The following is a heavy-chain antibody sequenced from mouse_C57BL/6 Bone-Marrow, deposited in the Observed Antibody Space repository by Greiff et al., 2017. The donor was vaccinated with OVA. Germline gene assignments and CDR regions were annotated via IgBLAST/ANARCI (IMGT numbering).Heavy chain of an antibody. J-gene: IGHJ2*01. CDR1: GYAFSSSW. V-gene: IGHV1-82*01. CDR3: ARWGYYCDYDEGVYYVDY. Sequence: QVQLKQSGPELVKPGASVTISCKASGYAFSSSWMNWVKQRPGTGLEWIGRIYPGDGATTYNGKLTGKATLTADKSSSTAYMPLSSLTSEDSAVYFCARWGYYCDYDEGVYYVDYWGQGTTLTVSS. CDR2: IYPGDGAT. D-gene: IGHD2-4*01.